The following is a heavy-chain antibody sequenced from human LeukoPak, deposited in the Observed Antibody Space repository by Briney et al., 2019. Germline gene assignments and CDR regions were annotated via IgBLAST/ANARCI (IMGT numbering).Heavy chain of an antibody. V-gene: IGHV4-34*01. J-gene: IGHJ5*02. CDR2: INHSGST. Sequence: PSETLSLTCAVYGGSFSGYYWSWIRQPPGKGLEWIGEINHSGSTNYNPSLKSRVTISVDTSKNQFSLKLSSVTAADTAVYYCARGSGSSSWFDPWGQGTLVTVSS. CDR3: ARGSGSSSWFDP. CDR1: GGSFSGYY. D-gene: IGHD3-10*01.